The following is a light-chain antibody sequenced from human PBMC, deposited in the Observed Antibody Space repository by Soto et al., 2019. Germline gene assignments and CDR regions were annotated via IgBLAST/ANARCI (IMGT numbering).Light chain of an antibody. CDR1: QSVNSN. J-gene: IGKJ1*01. V-gene: IGKV3-15*01. Sequence: EIVMTQSPATLSVSPGERATLSCRASQSVNSNLAWYQHKPGQAPRLLIYGAFTRATGIPARFSGSGSGTEFTLTITSLQSEDFAVYYCQQYNNWWTFGQGTKVEIK. CDR3: QQYNNWWT. CDR2: GAF.